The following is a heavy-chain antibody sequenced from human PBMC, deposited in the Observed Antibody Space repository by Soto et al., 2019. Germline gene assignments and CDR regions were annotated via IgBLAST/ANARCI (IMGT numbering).Heavy chain of an antibody. V-gene: IGHV4-34*01. CDR2: INRSGIT. Sequence: SETLSLTCGVFSGSLTDHYWTWIRQTPGKGLEWIGEINRSGITDYNPSLKSRVTLSLDTSKNQFSLKVTALTAADTAVYYCARGKPSGYRFGPRNFFYYGVDVWGPGTTVTVSS. J-gene: IGHJ6*02. CDR1: SGSLTDHY. D-gene: IGHD5-18*01. CDR3: ARGKPSGYRFGPRNFFYYGVDV.